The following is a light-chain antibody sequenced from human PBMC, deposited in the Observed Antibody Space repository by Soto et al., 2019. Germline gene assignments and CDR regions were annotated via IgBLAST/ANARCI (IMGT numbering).Light chain of an antibody. J-gene: IGLJ1*01. CDR2: DVT. Sequence: QSALTQPPSASGSPGQSVTISCTGTSSDVGGYNFVSWYQQHPGKAPKLMIYDVTKRPSGVPDRFSGSKSGNTASLTVSGLQAEDEADDYSSSYAGTHIVFGPGTKVTVL. V-gene: IGLV2-8*01. CDR3: SSYAGTHIV. CDR1: SSDVGGYNF.